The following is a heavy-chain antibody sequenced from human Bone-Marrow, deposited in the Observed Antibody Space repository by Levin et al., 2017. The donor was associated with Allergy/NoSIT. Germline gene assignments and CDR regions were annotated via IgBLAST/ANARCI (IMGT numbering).Heavy chain of an antibody. V-gene: IGHV4-34*01. CDR2: INHSGST. Sequence: SSETLSLTCAVYGGSFSGYYWSWIRQPPGKGLEWIGEINHSGSTNYNPSLKSRVTISVDTSKNQFSLKLSSVTAADTAVYYCARGVRNRYCSGGSCYSFGLKGDWFDPWGQGTLVTVSS. J-gene: IGHJ5*02. D-gene: IGHD2-15*01. CDR3: ARGVRNRYCSGGSCYSFGLKGDWFDP. CDR1: GGSFSGYY.